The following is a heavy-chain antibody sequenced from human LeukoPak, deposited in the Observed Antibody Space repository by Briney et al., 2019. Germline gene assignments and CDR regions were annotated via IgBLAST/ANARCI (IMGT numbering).Heavy chain of an antibody. D-gene: IGHD3-22*01. CDR3: ARDVNYYDSSGYPLP. CDR2: INHSGST. V-gene: IGHV4-34*01. Sequence: SETLSLTCTVSLDSTTSNFWGWIRQPPGKGLEWIGEINHSGSTNYNPSLKSRVTISVDTSKNQFSLKLSFVTAADTAVYYCARDVNYYDSSGYPLPWGQGTLVTVSS. J-gene: IGHJ5*02. CDR1: LDSTTSNF.